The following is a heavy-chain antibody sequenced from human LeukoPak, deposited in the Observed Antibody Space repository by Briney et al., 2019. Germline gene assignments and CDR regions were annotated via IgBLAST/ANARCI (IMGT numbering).Heavy chain of an antibody. J-gene: IGHJ4*02. Sequence: QAGGSLRLSCTASGFTFGDYAMSSFRQAPGKGLEWVGFIRCKAYGRTTEYAASVKGRFTISRDDSKSIAYLQMNSLKTEDTAVYYCTRGELNYDILTGYHDYWGQGTLVTVSS. CDR3: TRGELNYDILTGYHDY. CDR2: IRCKAYGRTT. V-gene: IGHV3-49*03. CDR1: GFTFGDYA. D-gene: IGHD3-9*01.